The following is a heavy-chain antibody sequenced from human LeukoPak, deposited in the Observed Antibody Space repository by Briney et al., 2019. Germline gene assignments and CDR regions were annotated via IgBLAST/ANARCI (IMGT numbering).Heavy chain of an antibody. D-gene: IGHD2-15*01. J-gene: IGHJ4*02. CDR2: ISSSSSYI. Sequence: PGGSLRLSCAASRFTFSSYSMNWVRQAPGKGLEWVSSISSSSSYIYYADSVKGRFTISRDNARNSLYLQMNSLRAEDTAVYYCARNGVVVAALDYWGQGTLVTVSS. V-gene: IGHV3-21*01. CDR3: ARNGVVVAALDY. CDR1: RFTFSSYS.